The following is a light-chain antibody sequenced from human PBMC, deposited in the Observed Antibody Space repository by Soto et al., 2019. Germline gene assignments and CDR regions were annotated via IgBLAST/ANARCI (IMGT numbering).Light chain of an antibody. J-gene: IGLJ2*01. Sequence: QSALTQPASVSGSPGEWITISCTGTSSDVGTYNLVTWYQQHPGRVPKLILYEGNKRPSGVSSRFSASKSGNTASLTISGLQAEDEADYFCCSYAPSRTLLFGGGTKVTVL. CDR2: EGN. CDR1: SSDVGTYNL. V-gene: IGLV2-23*01. CDR3: CSYAPSRTLL.